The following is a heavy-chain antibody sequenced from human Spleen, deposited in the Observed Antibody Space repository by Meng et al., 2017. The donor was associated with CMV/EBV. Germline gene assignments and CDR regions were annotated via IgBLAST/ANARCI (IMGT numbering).Heavy chain of an antibody. D-gene: IGHD3-3*01. J-gene: IGHJ5*02. Sequence: SETLSLTCTVSGGSISSSSYYWGWIRQPPGKGLEWIGSIYHSGSTNYNPSLKSRVTISVDTSKNQFSLKLSSVTAADTAVYYCVFGYWFDPWGQGTLVTVSS. CDR2: IYHSGST. CDR1: GGSISSSSYY. CDR3: VFGYWFDP. V-gene: IGHV4-39*07.